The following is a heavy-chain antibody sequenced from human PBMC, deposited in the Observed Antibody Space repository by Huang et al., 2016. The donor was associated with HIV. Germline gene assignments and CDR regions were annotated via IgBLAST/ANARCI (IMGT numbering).Heavy chain of an antibody. J-gene: IGHJ4*02. Sequence: QVQLVGSGGGVVQPGRSLRLSCAASGFTFSSYAMHWVRQAPGKGLEEVAVISYEGRNKYYADSGKGRFNISRYNSKNTLYLQMNSLRAEDTAVYYCARGPTGAIDYWGQGTLVTVSS. CDR2: ISYEGRNK. CDR3: ARGPTGAIDY. CDR1: GFTFSSYA. V-gene: IGHV3-30*04. D-gene: IGHD3-10*01.